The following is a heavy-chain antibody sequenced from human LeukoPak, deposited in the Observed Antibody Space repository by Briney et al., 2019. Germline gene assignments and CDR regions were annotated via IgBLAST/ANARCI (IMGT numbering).Heavy chain of an antibody. CDR3: ARASIAAAGTDFDY. CDR1: GFTFSSFG. Sequence: GGSLRLSCAASGFTFSSFGMHWVRQAPGKGLEWVAVISYDGSNPYYADSVKGRFTISRDNSKNTLYLQMNSLRAEDTAVYYCARASIAAAGTDFDYWGRGTLVTVSS. V-gene: IGHV3-30*03. CDR2: ISYDGSNP. D-gene: IGHD6-13*01. J-gene: IGHJ4*02.